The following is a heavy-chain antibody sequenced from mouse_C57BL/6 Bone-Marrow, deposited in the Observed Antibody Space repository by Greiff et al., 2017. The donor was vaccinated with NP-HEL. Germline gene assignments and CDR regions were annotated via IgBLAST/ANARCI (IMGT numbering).Heavy chain of an antibody. Sequence: VQLQQSGAELVRPGASVKLSCTASGFNIKDDYTHWVKQRPEQGLEWIGWIDPENGDTEYASKFQGKATITADTSSNTAYLQLSSLTSEDTAVDYCTTRAYDCDYWGQGTTLTVSS. D-gene: IGHD2-14*01. CDR2: IDPENGDT. J-gene: IGHJ2*01. CDR3: TTRAYDCDY. V-gene: IGHV14-4*01. CDR1: GFNIKDDY.